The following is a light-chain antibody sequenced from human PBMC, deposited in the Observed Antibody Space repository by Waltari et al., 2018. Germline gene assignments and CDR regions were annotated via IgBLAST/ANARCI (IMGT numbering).Light chain of an antibody. CDR2: VNSDGSH. CDR3: QTGGFGIWV. V-gene: IGLV4-69*01. J-gene: IGLJ3*02. CDR1: RGHSSYA. Sequence: QLMLTQSPSASASLGASVKLTCTLSRGHSSYAIAWPQQQPEKGPRYLMKVNSDGSHIKGDGIPDRFSGSSSGAERYLTISSLQSEDEADYYCQTGGFGIWVFGGGTKLTVL.